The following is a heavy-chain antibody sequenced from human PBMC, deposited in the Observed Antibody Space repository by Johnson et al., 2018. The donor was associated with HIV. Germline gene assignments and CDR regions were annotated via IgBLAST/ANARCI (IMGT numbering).Heavy chain of an antibody. CDR1: GFTFSSYA. CDR2: ISWNSGSI. V-gene: IGHV3-9*01. D-gene: IGHD6-13*01. Sequence: VQLVESGGGLVQPGGSLRLSCAASGFTFSSYAMSWVRQAPGKGLEWVSAISWNSGSIGYADSVKGRFTISRDNAKNSLYLQMNSLRAEDTALYYCGKDMSRIAAGSDAFDIWGQGTMVTVSS. CDR3: GKDMSRIAAGSDAFDI. J-gene: IGHJ3*02.